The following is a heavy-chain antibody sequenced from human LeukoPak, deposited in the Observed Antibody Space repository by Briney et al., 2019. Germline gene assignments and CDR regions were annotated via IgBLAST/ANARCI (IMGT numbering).Heavy chain of an antibody. CDR1: GGTFSSYA. J-gene: IGHJ6*03. V-gene: IGHV1-69*01. Sequence: GASVKVSCKASGGTFSSYAISWARQAPGQGLEWMGGIIPIFGTANYAQKFQGRVTITADESTSTAYMELRSLRSDDTAVYYCARDGEYCGGDCYPYYYYMDVWGKGTMVTVSS. CDR2: IIPIFGTA. D-gene: IGHD2-21*01. CDR3: ARDGEYCGGDCYPYYYYMDV.